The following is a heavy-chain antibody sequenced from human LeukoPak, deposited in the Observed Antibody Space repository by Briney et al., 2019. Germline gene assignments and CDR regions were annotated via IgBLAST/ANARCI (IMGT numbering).Heavy chain of an antibody. CDR3: ARDSDYSLGYYQYGMDV. V-gene: IGHV1-3*01. D-gene: IGHD4-11*01. J-gene: IGHJ6*02. CDR2: INAGKGRT. CDR1: GYTFTSYA. Sequence: GASVKVSCKTSGYTFTSYAVHWVRQAPGQRFEWMGWINAGKGRTKYSQKFQGRVTITRDTAAGTAYMELSSLSSEDTAVYYCARDSDYSLGYYQYGMDVWGQGTTVTVSS.